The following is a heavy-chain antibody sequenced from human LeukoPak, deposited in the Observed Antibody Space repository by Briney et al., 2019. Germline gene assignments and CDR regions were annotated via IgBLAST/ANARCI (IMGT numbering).Heavy chain of an antibody. D-gene: IGHD3-16*01. CDR3: AKDRDDYVWGSYLGAFDI. Sequence: GGSLRLSCAASGFTFSNYNMNWVRQAPGKGLEWVSAINSSSSYIYYADSVKGRFTISRDNSKNTLYLQMNSLRAEDTAVFYCAKDRDDYVWGSYLGAFDIWGQGTMVTVSS. CDR1: GFTFSNYN. V-gene: IGHV3-21*04. CDR2: INSSSSYI. J-gene: IGHJ3*02.